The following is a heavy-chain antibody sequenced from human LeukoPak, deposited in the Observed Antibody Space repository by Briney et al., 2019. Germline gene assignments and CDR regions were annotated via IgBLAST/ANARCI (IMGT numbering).Heavy chain of an antibody. Sequence: GGSLRLSCAASGFTFSDYAMNWVRQAPGKGLEWVSAVSGSGGSTFYADSVKGRFTISRDNSKNTLYLQMNSLRAEDTAVYYCAKDWWIGSSGSGWGQGTLVTVSS. CDR3: AKDWWIGSSGSG. D-gene: IGHD6-13*01. CDR2: VSGSGGST. CDR1: GFTFSDYA. V-gene: IGHV3-23*01. J-gene: IGHJ1*01.